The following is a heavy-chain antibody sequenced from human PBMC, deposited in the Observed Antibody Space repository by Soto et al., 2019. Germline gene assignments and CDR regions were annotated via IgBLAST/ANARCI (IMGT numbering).Heavy chain of an antibody. CDR3: ARDRPVYYGSATDYYGMDV. V-gene: IGHV1-69*13. J-gene: IGHJ6*02. CDR2: IIPIFGTA. Sequence: SVKVSCKASGGTFSSYAISWVQQAPGQGLEWMGGIIPIFGTANYAQKFQGRVTITADESTSTAYMELSRLRSDDTAVYYCARDRPVYYGSATDYYGMDVWGQGTTVTVSS. CDR1: GGTFSSYA. D-gene: IGHD3-10*01.